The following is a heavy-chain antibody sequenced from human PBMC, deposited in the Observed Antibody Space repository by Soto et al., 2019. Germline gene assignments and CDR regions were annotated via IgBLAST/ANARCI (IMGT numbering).Heavy chain of an antibody. V-gene: IGHV1-69*01. CDR1: GGTFSSYS. CDR3: AIDGGRHSGGIDY. CDR2: IIPIFGTA. Sequence: QVQLVQSGAEVKKPGSSVKVSCKASGGTFSSYSINWVRQAPGQGLEWMGEIIPIFGTANYAQKFQGRVTITADESTSTAYMELCSLRSEYTAVYYCAIDGGRHSGGIDYWGQGTLVTVSS. J-gene: IGHJ4*02. D-gene: IGHD1-26*01.